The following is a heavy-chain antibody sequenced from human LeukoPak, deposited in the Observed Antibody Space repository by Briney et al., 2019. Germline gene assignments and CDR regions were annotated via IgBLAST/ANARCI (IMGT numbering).Heavy chain of an antibody. J-gene: IGHJ4*02. CDR2: ISYDGSNK. CDR3: ARVGGTAMALTYFDY. D-gene: IGHD5-18*01. CDR1: GFTFSSYA. V-gene: IGHV3-30*04. Sequence: GGSLRLSCAASGFTFSSYAMHWARQAPGKGLEWVAVISYDGSNKYYADSVKGRFTISRDNSKNTLYLQMNSLRAEDTAVYYCARVGGTAMALTYFDYWGQGTLVTVSS.